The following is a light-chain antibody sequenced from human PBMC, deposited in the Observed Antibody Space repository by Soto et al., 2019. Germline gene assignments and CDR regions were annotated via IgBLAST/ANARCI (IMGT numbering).Light chain of an antibody. CDR3: AAWDDSLSGPV. Sequence: QSVLTQPPSASGTPGQRVTISCSGSSSNIGSNYVYWYQRLPGTAPKLRIYRNNQRPSGVPDRFSGSKSGTSASLAISGLRSEDEADYYCAAWDDSLSGPVFGGGTKLTVL. J-gene: IGLJ2*01. V-gene: IGLV1-47*01. CDR1: SSNIGSNY. CDR2: RNN.